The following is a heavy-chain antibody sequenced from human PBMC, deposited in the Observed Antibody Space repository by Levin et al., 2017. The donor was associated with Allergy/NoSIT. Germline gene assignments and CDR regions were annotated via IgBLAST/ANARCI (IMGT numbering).Heavy chain of an antibody. CDR1: GFTFSDYY. J-gene: IGHJ3*02. CDR2: ISSSGSTI. D-gene: IGHD1-26*01. CDR3: ARGSYFSRRHDAFDI. Sequence: GSLRLSCAASGFTFSDYYMSWIRQAPGKGLEWVSYISSSGSTIYYADSVKGRFTISRDNAKNSLYLQMNSLRAVDTAVYYCARGSYFSRRHDAFDIWGQGTMVTVSS. V-gene: IGHV3-11*01.